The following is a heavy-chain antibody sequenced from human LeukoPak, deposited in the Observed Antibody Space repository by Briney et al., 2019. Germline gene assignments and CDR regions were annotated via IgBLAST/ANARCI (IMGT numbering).Heavy chain of an antibody. CDR1: GGTFSSYA. J-gene: IGHJ3*02. Sequence: ASVKVSCKASGGTFSSYAISWVRQAPGQGLEWMGGIIPIFGTANYAQKFQGRVTMTRNTSISTAYMELSSLRSEDTAVYYCASPLQDCSGGSCYPSDAFDIWGQGTMVTVSS. CDR3: ASPLQDCSGGSCYPSDAFDI. D-gene: IGHD2-15*01. V-gene: IGHV1-69*05. CDR2: IIPIFGTA.